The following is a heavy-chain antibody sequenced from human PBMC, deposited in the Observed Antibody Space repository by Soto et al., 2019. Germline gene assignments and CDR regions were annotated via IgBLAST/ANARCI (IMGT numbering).Heavy chain of an antibody. Sequence: PSETLSLTCTVSGGSISSYYWSWIRQPPGKGLEWIGYIHYSGSIHFNPSLQSRVSMSVDTSKNLFSLKLSSVTAADTAMYFCAREDDGGDRDYYGLDVWGQGTTVTVSS. D-gene: IGHD2-21*02. J-gene: IGHJ6*02. CDR1: GGSISSYY. CDR3: AREDDGGDRDYYGLDV. V-gene: IGHV4-59*12. CDR2: IHYSGSI.